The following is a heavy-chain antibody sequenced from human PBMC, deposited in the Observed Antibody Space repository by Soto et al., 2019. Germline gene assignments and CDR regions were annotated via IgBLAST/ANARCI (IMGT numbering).Heavy chain of an antibody. CDR1: GFTFSGSA. J-gene: IGHJ4*02. CDR2: IRSKTNNYAT. V-gene: IGHV3-73*02. CDR3: SSLVGATSSFDY. D-gene: IGHD1-26*01. Sequence: EVQLVESGGGLVQPGGSLKLSCAASGFTFSGSAMHWVRQASGKGLEWVGRIRSKTNNYATAYAASVKGRFTISRDDSKNTAYLQMNSLKTADTAVYYCSSLVGATSSFDYWGQGTLVTVSS.